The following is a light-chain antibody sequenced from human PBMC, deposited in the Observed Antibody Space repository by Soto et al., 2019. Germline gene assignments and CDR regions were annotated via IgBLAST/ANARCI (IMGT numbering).Light chain of an antibody. Sequence: DIQMTQSPSSLSASVGDRVTITCRASQSISHWLAWYQQKPGKAPKLLIYDASTLESGVPSRFSGGGFGTDFTLTVSSLQPDDFATYYCQQYSSYSTFGQGTKVEMK. CDR2: DAS. CDR1: QSISHW. CDR3: QQYSSYST. J-gene: IGKJ1*01. V-gene: IGKV1-5*01.